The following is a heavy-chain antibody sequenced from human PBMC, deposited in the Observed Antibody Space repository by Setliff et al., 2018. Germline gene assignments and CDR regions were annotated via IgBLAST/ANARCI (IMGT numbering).Heavy chain of an antibody. J-gene: IGHJ4*02. CDR3: ATQTAAYYFDY. CDR1: GYTFTGPY. CDR2: INPGTGYS. D-gene: IGHD6-13*01. Sequence: ASVKVSCKASGYTFTGPYMHWVRQAPGQGLEWMGWINPGTGYSKYAQKFQGRVTLTRDTSLTTAYMELRSLTSDDTAVYYCATQTAAYYFDYWGQGALVTVSS. V-gene: IGHV1-2*02.